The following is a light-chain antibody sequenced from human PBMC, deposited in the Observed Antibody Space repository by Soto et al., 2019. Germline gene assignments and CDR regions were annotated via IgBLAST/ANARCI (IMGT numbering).Light chain of an antibody. V-gene: IGKV1-39*01. CDR2: AAS. CDR1: QSISSY. J-gene: IGKJ3*01. Sequence: DIQMTQSPYSLSASVGDRVTITCRASQSISSYLNWYQQKPGKAPKLLIYAASSLQSGVPSRFSGSGAGTDFTLTISSLQPEDFATYYCQQSYSTPFTFGPGNKVDI. CDR3: QQSYSTPFT.